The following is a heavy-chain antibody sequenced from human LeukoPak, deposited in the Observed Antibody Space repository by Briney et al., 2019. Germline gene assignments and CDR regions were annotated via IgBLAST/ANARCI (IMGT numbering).Heavy chain of an antibody. CDR1: GFTFSSYA. CDR2: ISGSGGST. CDR3: AKDDLGYCSSTSCYAGYFDY. J-gene: IGHJ4*02. Sequence: GGSLRLSCAASGFTFSSYAMSWVRQAPGKGLEWVSAISGSGGSTYYADSVKGRFTISGDNSKNTLYLQMNSLRAEDTAVYYCAKDDLGYCSSTSCYAGYFDYWGQGTLVTVSS. V-gene: IGHV3-23*01. D-gene: IGHD2-2*01.